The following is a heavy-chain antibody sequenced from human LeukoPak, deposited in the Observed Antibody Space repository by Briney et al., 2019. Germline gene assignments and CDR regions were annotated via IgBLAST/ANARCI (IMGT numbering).Heavy chain of an antibody. Sequence: SETLSLTCTVSGGSISSYYWSWIRQPAGKGLEWIGRIYTSGSTNYNPSLKSRVTTSVDTSKNQFSLKLSSGTAADTAVYYCARDKAVGGKGGEGYYYYMDVWGKGTTVTVSS. V-gene: IGHV4-4*07. CDR2: IYTSGST. CDR1: GGSISSYY. D-gene: IGHD6-19*01. CDR3: ARDKAVGGKGGEGYYYYMDV. J-gene: IGHJ6*03.